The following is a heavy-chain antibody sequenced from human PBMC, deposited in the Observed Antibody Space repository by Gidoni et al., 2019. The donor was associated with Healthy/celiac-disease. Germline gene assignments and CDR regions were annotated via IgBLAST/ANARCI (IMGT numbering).Heavy chain of an antibody. J-gene: IGHJ3*01. CDR1: VGSISRGDSS. CDR2: IFYSGST. CDR3: ARAGGYEFWSGYPGDVGAFDV. V-gene: IGHV4-30-4*01. Sequence: QVQLPASGPGLVTPSQTLSLTCTVSVGSISRGDSSCNWIRQPPGKGLEWLGYIFYSGSTYNNASLKSRVTISVDTSKNQCSLKLSSVTAADTAVYYCARAGGYEFWSGYPGDVGAFDVWGQGTMVTVSS. D-gene: IGHD3-3*01.